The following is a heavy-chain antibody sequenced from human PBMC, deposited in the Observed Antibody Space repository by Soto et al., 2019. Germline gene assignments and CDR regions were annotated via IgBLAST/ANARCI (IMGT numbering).Heavy chain of an antibody. V-gene: IGHV1-69*12. CDR3: ARGGYYDILTGSLSPFDY. CDR2: IIPIFSTA. J-gene: IGHJ4*02. CDR1: GGTFSSYA. D-gene: IGHD3-9*01. Sequence: QVQLVQSGAEVKKPGSSVKVSCKASGGTFSSYAISWVRQAPGQGREWMGGIIPIFSTAKYAQKFQGRVTITADEPTSTAYMELSSLRSDDTAVYSCARGGYYDILTGSLSPFDYWGQGTLVTVSS.